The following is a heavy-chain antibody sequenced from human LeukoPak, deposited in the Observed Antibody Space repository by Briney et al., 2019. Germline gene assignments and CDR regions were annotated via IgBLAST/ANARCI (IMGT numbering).Heavy chain of an antibody. CDR1: GFTFSSYA. CDR3: AKVLSSMTHAFDI. CDR2: ISGSGGST. Sequence: GGSLRLSCAASGFTFSSYAMSWVRQAPGRGLEWVSAISGSGGSTYYADSVKGRFTISRDNSKNTLYLQMNSLRAEDTAVYYCAKVLSSMTHAFDIWGQGTMVTVSS. D-gene: IGHD3-22*01. J-gene: IGHJ3*02. V-gene: IGHV3-23*01.